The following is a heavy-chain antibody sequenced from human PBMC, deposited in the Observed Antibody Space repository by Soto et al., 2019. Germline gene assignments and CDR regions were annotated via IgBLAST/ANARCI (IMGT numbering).Heavy chain of an antibody. CDR3: ARDREYYDFWSGYQDNWFDP. J-gene: IGHJ5*02. CDR2: IYSGGST. V-gene: IGHV3-66*01. Sequence: GGSLRLSCAASGFTVSSNYMSWVRQAPGKGLEWVSVIYSGGSTYYADSVKGRFTISRDNSKNTLYPQMNSLRAEDTAVYYCARDREYYDFWSGYQDNWFDPWGQGTLVTVSS. CDR1: GFTVSSNY. D-gene: IGHD3-3*01.